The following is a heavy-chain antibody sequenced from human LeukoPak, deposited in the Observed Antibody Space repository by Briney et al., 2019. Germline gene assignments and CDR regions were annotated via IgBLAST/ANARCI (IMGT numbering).Heavy chain of an antibody. CDR3: ARGRRNGMDV. CDR1: GGSISSGGYY. Sequence: SETLSLTCTVSGGSISSGGYYWSWIRQHPGKGLEWIGYIYYSGSTYYNLSLKSRVTISVDTSKNQFSLKLSSVTAADTAVYYCARGRRNGMDVWGQGTTVTVSS. V-gene: IGHV4-31*03. J-gene: IGHJ6*02. CDR2: IYYSGST.